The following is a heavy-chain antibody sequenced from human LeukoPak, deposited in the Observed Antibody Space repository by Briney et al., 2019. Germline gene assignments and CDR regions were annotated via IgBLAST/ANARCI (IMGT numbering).Heavy chain of an antibody. V-gene: IGHV3-11*01. Sequence: GGSLRLSCAASGFTFSDYYMSWIRQAPGKALEWVSYVSSGSSTIYYADSVKGRFTVSRDNGKRSLYLQMNSLRAEDTAVYYCAKDMGPYSSSWTTPEYFQHWGQGTLVTVSS. J-gene: IGHJ1*01. CDR3: AKDMGPYSSSWTTPEYFQH. CDR2: VSSGSSTI. D-gene: IGHD6-13*01. CDR1: GFTFSDYY.